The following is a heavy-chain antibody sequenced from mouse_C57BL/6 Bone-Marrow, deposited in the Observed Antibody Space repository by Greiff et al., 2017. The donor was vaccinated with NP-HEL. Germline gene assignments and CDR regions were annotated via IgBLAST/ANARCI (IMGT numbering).Heavy chain of an antibody. CDR2: ISSGGDYI. CDR1: GFTFSSYA. Sequence: EVKLVESGEGLVKPGGSLKLSCAASGFTFSSYAMSWVRQTPEKRLEWVAYISSGGDYIYYADTVKGRFTISRDNARNTLYLKMSSLKSEDTAMYYCTRRSGSYFDYWGQGTTLTVSS. V-gene: IGHV5S21*01. J-gene: IGHJ2*01. CDR3: TRRSGSYFDY. D-gene: IGHD3-2*02.